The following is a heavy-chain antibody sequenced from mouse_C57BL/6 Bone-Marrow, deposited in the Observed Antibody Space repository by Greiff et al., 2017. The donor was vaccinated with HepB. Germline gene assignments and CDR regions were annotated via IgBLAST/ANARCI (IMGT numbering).Heavy chain of an antibody. J-gene: IGHJ4*01. V-gene: IGHV1-81*01. Sequence: QVQLQQSGAELARPGASVKLSCKASGYTFTSYGISWVKQRTGQGLEWIGEIYPRSGNTYYNEKFKGKATLTADKSSSTAYMELRSLTSEDSAVYFYARKAIYYDYPSYAMDYWGQGTSVTVSS. D-gene: IGHD2-4*01. CDR2: IYPRSGNT. CDR1: GYTFTSYG. CDR3: ARKAIYYDYPSYAMDY.